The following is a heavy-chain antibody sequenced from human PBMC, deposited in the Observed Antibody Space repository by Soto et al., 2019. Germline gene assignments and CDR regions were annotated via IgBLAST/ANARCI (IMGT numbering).Heavy chain of an antibody. D-gene: IGHD6-19*01. CDR2: IYYSGST. V-gene: IGHV4-61*01. J-gene: IGHJ6*02. Sequence: PSETLSLTCTVSGGSISSSSYYWSWIRQPPGKGLEWIGYIYYSGSTNYNPSLKSRVTISVDTSKNQFSLKLSSVTAADTAVYYCARVQQWLDGVDYYYYGMDVWGQGTTVTVSS. CDR3: ARVQQWLDGVDYYYYGMDV. CDR1: GGSISSSSYY.